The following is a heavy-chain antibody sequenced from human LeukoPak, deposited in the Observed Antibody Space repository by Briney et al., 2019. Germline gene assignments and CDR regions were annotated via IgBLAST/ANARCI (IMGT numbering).Heavy chain of an antibody. CDR3: ARESSWLKWLGY. Sequence: ASVKVSCKASGYTFTSYAMHWVRRAPGQRLEWMGWINAGNGNTKYSQKFQGRVTITRDTSASAAYMELSSLRSEDTAVYYCARESSWLKWLGYWGQGTLVTVSS. V-gene: IGHV1-3*01. J-gene: IGHJ4*02. CDR1: GYTFTSYA. D-gene: IGHD6-13*01. CDR2: INAGNGNT.